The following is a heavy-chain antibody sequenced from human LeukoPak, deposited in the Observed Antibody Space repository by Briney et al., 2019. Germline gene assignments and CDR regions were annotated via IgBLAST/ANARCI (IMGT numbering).Heavy chain of an antibody. Sequence: GGSLRLTCAASGFTFSSYAMSWVRQAPGKGLEWVSDINGSGGTTYYADSVKGRFTISRDNSKNTLYLQMNSLRAEDTAVYYCANPPTVTKTRFDSWGQGTLVTVSS. CDR3: ANPPTVTKTRFDS. CDR1: GFTFSSYA. D-gene: IGHD4-17*01. J-gene: IGHJ5*01. V-gene: IGHV3-23*01. CDR2: INGSGGTT.